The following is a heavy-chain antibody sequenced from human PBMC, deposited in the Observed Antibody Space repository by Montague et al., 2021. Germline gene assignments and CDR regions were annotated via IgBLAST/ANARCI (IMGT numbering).Heavy chain of an antibody. D-gene: IGHD2-21*01. CDR3: ARDQGQGYCGGDCYVGLDY. V-gene: IGHV3-7*01. Sequence: SLRLSCAASGFTFSKYWMSWVRQAPGKGLEWVANIKQDGSEKHYVDSVKGRFTISRDNAKNSLYLQMNSLRAEDTAVYFCARDQGQGYCGGDCYVGLDYWGQGTLVTVSS. J-gene: IGHJ4*02. CDR1: GFTFSKYW. CDR2: IKQDGSEK.